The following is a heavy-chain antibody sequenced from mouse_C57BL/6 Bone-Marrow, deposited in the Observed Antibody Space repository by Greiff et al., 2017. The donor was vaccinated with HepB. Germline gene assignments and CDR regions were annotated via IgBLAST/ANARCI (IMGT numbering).Heavy chain of an antibody. D-gene: IGHD1-1*01. CDR3: ARRSYYYGSSYFDY. CDR1: GFTFSSYT. V-gene: IGHV5-9*01. J-gene: IGHJ2*01. Sequence: EVQGVESGGGLVKPGGSLKLSCAASGFTFSSYTMSWVRQTPEKRLEWVATISGGGGNTYYPDSVKGRFTISRDNAKNTLYLQMSSLRSEDTALYYCARRSYYYGSSYFDYWGQGTTLTVSS. CDR2: ISGGGGNT.